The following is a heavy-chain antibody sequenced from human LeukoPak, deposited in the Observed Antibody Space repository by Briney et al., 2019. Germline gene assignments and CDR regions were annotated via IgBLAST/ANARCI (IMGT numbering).Heavy chain of an antibody. CDR2: INRDGSGT. CDR3: TKDLSYSLDY. J-gene: IGHJ4*02. D-gene: IGHD3-16*02. Sequence: PGGSLRLSCAASGFTFSTYWMHWVRQPPGKGLVWVARINRDGSGTTYADSVKGRFTISRDNAKNTLYLQVSSLRAEDTAVYYCTKDLSYSLDYWGQGTLVTVSS. CDR1: GFTFSTYW. V-gene: IGHV3-74*01.